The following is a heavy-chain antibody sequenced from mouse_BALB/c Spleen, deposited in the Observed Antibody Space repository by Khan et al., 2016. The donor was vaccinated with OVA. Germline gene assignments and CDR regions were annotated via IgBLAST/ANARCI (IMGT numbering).Heavy chain of an antibody. Sequence: VQLQQSGPGLVKPSQSLSLTCTVTGYSITSDYVWNWIRQFPGNQLEWMGFISYSGNTKYNPSLKSRFSITRDTSKNQFFLQLNSVTTEDTATYYCAKFCGGDYDCWGQGTSLTVSS. CDR3: AKFCGGDYDC. J-gene: IGHJ2*02. V-gene: IGHV3-2*02. CDR1: GYSITSDYV. CDR2: ISYSGNT.